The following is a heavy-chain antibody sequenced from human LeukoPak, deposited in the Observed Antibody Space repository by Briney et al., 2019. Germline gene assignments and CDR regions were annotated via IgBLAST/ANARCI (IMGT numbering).Heavy chain of an antibody. D-gene: IGHD3-10*01. Sequence: ASVKVSCKASGYTFSAYHMHWVRQAPGQGLEWMGWINPKSGGANYAQKFQGRVAMTRDTSISTAYMELSRLRSDDTAVYYCARGGDDSVTYVYYWGQGTLVTVSS. CDR1: GYTFSAYH. V-gene: IGHV1-2*02. CDR3: ARGGDDSVTYVYY. J-gene: IGHJ4*02. CDR2: INPKSGGA.